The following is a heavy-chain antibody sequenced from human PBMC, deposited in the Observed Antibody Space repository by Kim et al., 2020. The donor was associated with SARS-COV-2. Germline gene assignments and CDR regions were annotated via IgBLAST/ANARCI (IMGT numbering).Heavy chain of an antibody. Sequence: SETLSLTCTVSGGSIGSSSYYWGWIRQPPGKGLEWIGSIYYSGSTYYNPSLKSRVTISVDTSKNQFSLKLSSVTAADTAVYYCARQREGYSSGWYRFWDYWGQGTLVTVSS. CDR1: GGSIGSSSYY. CDR3: ARQREGYSSGWYRFWDY. D-gene: IGHD6-19*01. J-gene: IGHJ4*02. CDR2: IYYSGST. V-gene: IGHV4-39*01.